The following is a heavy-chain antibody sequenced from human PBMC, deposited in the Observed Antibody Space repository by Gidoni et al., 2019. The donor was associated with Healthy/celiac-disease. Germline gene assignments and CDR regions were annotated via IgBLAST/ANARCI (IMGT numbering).Heavy chain of an antibody. CDR3: AKEGGGRGSGSYNYDYGMDV. CDR1: GFTFSIYA. D-gene: IGHD3-10*01. CDR2: ISGSGGST. J-gene: IGHJ6*02. Sequence: EVQLLESGGGLVQPGGSLRLSCAASGFTFSIYAISWVRQAPGKGLEWVSAISGSGGSTYYADSVKGRFTISRDNSKNTLYLQMNSLRAEDTAVYYCAKEGGGRGSGSYNYDYGMDVWGQGTTVTVSS. V-gene: IGHV3-23*01.